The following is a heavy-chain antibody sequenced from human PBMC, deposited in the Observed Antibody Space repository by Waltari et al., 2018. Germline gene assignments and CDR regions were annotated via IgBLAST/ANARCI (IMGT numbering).Heavy chain of an antibody. CDR3: ARGENYYDSSGTTMWFDP. Sequence: QLQLQESGSGLVKPSQTLSLTCAVSGGSISRGGYSWSWIRQPPGKGLEWIGYIYHSGSTYYNPSLKSRVTISVDRSKNQFSLKLSSVTAADTAVYYCARGENYYDSSGTTMWFDPWGQGTLVTVSS. CDR1: GGSISRGGYS. D-gene: IGHD3-22*01. J-gene: IGHJ5*02. V-gene: IGHV4-30-2*01. CDR2: IYHSGST.